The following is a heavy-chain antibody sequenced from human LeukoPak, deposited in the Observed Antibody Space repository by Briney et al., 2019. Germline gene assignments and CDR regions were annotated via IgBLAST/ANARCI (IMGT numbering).Heavy chain of an antibody. V-gene: IGHV3-33*01. J-gene: IGHJ6*02. CDR2: IWYDGSNK. D-gene: IGHD7-27*01. CDR3: ARVSELGLKYYYYGMDV. CDR1: GFTFSSYG. Sequence: GRSLRLSCAASGFTFSSYGMHWVRQAPGKGLEWVAVIWYDGSNKYYADSVKGRFTISRDNSKNTLYLQMNSLRAEDTAVYYCARVSELGLKYYYYGMDVWGQGTTVTVSS.